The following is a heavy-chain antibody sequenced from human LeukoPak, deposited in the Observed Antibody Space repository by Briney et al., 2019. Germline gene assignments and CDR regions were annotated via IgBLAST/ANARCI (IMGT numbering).Heavy chain of an antibody. Sequence: GASVKVSCKASGGTFSSYAISWVRQAPGQGLEWMGGIIPIFGTANYAQKFQGRVRITADKSTSTAYMDLSSLRSEDTAVYYCAGDKQDEYGASRSDYWGQGTLVTVSS. J-gene: IGHJ4*02. V-gene: IGHV1-69*06. CDR3: AGDKQDEYGASRSDY. D-gene: IGHD4-17*01. CDR2: IIPIFGTA. CDR1: GGTFSSYA.